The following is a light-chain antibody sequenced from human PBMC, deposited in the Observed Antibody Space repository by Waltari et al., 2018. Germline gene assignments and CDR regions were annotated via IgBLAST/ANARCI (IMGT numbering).Light chain of an antibody. Sequence: DIVMTQSPDSLAVSLGERATFNCKSSQSVLYSSNNKNYLAWYQQKPGQPPKLLIYGASTRASGVPDRFSGSGSGTDFTLTISSLQAEDVAVYYCQQYLTSSWTFGQGTKVEIK. V-gene: IGKV4-1*01. J-gene: IGKJ1*01. CDR3: QQYLTSSWT. CDR2: GAS. CDR1: QSVLYSSNNKNY.